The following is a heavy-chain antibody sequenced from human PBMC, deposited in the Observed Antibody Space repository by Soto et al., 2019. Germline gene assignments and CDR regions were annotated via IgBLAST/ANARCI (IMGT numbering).Heavy chain of an antibody. CDR3: ARDLGTIFGLVNPSGWFDP. CDR1: GGSISSYY. J-gene: IGHJ5*02. D-gene: IGHD3-3*01. Sequence: PSETLSLTCTVSGGSISSYYWSWIRQPPGKGLEWIGYIYYSGSTNYNPSLKSRVTISVDTSKNQFSLKLSSVTAADTAVYYCARDLGTIFGLVNPSGWFDPWGQGTLVTVSS. V-gene: IGHV4-59*01. CDR2: IYYSGST.